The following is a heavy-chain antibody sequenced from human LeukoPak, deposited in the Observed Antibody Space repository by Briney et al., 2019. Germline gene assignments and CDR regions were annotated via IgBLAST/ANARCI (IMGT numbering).Heavy chain of an antibody. CDR1: GYTLTSYG. J-gene: IGHJ6*02. CDR3: ARDQAVDCSGGSCLYYYYGMDV. Sequence: ASVKVSCKASGYTLTSYGISWVRQAPGQGLEWKGWISAYNGNTDYAQKLQGRVTMTTDTSTSTAYMELSSLRSEDTAVYYCARDQAVDCSGGSCLYYYYGMDVWGQGTTVTVSS. CDR2: ISAYNGNT. V-gene: IGHV1-18*01. D-gene: IGHD2-15*01.